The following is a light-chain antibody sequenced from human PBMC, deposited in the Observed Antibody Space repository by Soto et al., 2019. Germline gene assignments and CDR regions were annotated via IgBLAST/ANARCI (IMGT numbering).Light chain of an antibody. CDR1: CCEVGASNS. CDR2: DVS. CDR3: GSYTTTAIYV. V-gene: IGLV2-14*01. J-gene: IGLJ1*01. Sequence: QSALTQYASFSGSPGQSISISCSGSCCEVGASNSVSWYQQKRGKDPKLMIYDVSHLPYGVYLRFSDCKSGNLACLTISLLQAEYQAEYYCGSYTTTAIYVVGTGTKGTVL.